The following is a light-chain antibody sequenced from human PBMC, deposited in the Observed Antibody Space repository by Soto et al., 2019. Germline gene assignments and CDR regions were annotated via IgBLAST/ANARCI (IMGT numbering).Light chain of an antibody. CDR3: QQCHGYPYT. Sequence: DIQMTQSPSTLSASVGDRVTITCRASQSISSWLAWYQQKPGKAPKLLMYTASTLESGVPSRFSGSGSGTEFTLTISSLQPDDFATYYCQQCHGYPYTFGQGTKLEIK. J-gene: IGKJ2*01. CDR1: QSISSW. V-gene: IGKV1-5*03. CDR2: TAS.